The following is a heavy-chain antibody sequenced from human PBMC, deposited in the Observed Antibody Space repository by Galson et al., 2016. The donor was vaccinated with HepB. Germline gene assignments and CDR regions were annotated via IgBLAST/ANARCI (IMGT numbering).Heavy chain of an antibody. Sequence: SLILSCAASGFTFRNYGMPCVRQAPGKGLEVVSSISRSGDSTAYADSVKGRFTISRDNSKKTLYLQMNSLRAEDTAVYYCAKDGRIYCSSASCHDHFHYWGQGTLVTVSS. D-gene: IGHD2-2*01. CDR2: ISRSGDST. CDR3: AKDGRIYCSSASCHDHFHY. J-gene: IGHJ4*02. V-gene: IGHV3-23*01. CDR1: GFTFRNYG.